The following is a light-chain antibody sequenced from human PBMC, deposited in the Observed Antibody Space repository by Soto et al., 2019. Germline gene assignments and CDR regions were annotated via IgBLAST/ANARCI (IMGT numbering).Light chain of an antibody. CDR2: GAS. J-gene: IGKJ1*01. Sequence: VLTQSPGTLSFSPGERATLSCRASQSVSSSYLAWYQQKPGQAPRLLIYGASSRATGIPDRFGGSGSGTDFTLTISRLEPEDFSVYYCQQYASSSWTLGQGSKVDVK. CDR1: QSVSSSY. V-gene: IGKV3-20*01. CDR3: QQYASSSWT.